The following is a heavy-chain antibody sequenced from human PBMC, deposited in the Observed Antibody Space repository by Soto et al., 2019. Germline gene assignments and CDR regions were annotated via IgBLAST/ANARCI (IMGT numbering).Heavy chain of an antibody. Sequence: PSETLSVTCSFSGDSVTSHYLTWIRQSPEKGLEWIGYMHYTGFSHYNPSLKSRLTISVDRSKNQFTLQLTSVTVADTAVYYCATAYGNDWYTYWGQGTQGTGST. CDR3: ATAYGNDWYTY. CDR1: GDSVTSHY. J-gene: IGHJ4*02. CDR2: MHYTGFS. V-gene: IGHV4-59*02. D-gene: IGHD3-9*01.